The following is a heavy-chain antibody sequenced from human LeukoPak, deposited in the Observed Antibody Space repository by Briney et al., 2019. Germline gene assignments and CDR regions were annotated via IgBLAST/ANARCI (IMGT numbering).Heavy chain of an antibody. Sequence: GGSLRLSCAASGFTFSSYAMHWVRQAPGKGLEWVAVISYGGSNKYYADSVKGRFTISRDNSKNTLYLQMNSLRAEDTAVYYCARDLCSGWYSYWYYGMDVWGQGTTVTVSS. D-gene: IGHD6-19*01. CDR3: ARDLCSGWYSYWYYGMDV. CDR2: ISYGGSNK. CDR1: GFTFSSYA. J-gene: IGHJ6*02. V-gene: IGHV3-30*04.